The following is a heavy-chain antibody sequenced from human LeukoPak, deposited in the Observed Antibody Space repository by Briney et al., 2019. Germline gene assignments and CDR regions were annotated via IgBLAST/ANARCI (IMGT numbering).Heavy chain of an antibody. CDR3: ASGYCCSTSCYSIDY. Sequence: GASVKLSCKASGYPFTIFDIHWGRQPPGQGLGWLGWINPNSCGTNYAQKSQGRVTMTRDTSISTAYMELSRLRSDDTAVYYCASGYCCSTSCYSIDYWGQGTLVTDSS. CDR2: INPNSCGT. CDR1: GYPFTIFD. J-gene: IGHJ4*02. V-gene: IGHV1-2*02. D-gene: IGHD2-2*02.